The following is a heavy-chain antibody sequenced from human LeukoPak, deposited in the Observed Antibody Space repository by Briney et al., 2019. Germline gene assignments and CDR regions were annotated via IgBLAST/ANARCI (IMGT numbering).Heavy chain of an antibody. CDR2: INSDGSTT. CDR3: ARDPRDCSGGNCYSGHNWFDP. V-gene: IGHV3-74*01. CDR1: GFTFSTFW. Sequence: PGGSLRLSCAASGFTFSTFWMHWVRQVPGKGLVWVSRINSDGSTTNYADSVKGRFTISRDNAKNTLSLQMNSLRAEDTALYYCARDPRDCSGGNCYSGHNWFDPWGQGTLVTVSS. J-gene: IGHJ5*02. D-gene: IGHD2-15*01.